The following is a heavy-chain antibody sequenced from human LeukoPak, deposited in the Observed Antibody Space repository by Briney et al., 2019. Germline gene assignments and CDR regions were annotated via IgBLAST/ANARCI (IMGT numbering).Heavy chain of an antibody. CDR3: AKDLTPDGAWDIDY. J-gene: IGHJ4*02. V-gene: IGHV3-23*01. CDR1: GFTFSTYS. D-gene: IGHD1-14*01. CDR2: IYGNGREK. Sequence: GGSLRLSCTASGFTFSTYSMSWVRQAPGRGLEWISGIYGNGREKFYADSVKGRFTISRDNSKNTLFLYMDTLRAEDTALYYCAKDLTPDGAWDIDYWGRGTLVTVSS.